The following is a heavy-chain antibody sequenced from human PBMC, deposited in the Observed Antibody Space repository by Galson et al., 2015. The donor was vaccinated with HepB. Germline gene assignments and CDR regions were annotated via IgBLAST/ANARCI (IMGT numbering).Heavy chain of an antibody. J-gene: IGHJ4*02. CDR2: ISGGGDNT. V-gene: IGHV3-23*01. CDR1: GFTFTSFD. Sequence: SLRLSCAAPGFTFTSFDMSWVRWAPGKGLEWVSAISGGGDNTYYADSVKGRFSISRDNSKDTLYLQMNSLRAEDTALYYCVKGGWADYWGQGTLVTVSS. CDR3: VKGGWADY. D-gene: IGHD6-19*01.